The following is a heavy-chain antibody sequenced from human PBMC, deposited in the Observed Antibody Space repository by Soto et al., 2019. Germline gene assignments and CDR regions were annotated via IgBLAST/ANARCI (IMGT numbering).Heavy chain of an antibody. V-gene: IGHV4-4*02. Sequence: SETLSLTCAVSGDSISSSNWWNWVRQSPGKGLEWIGKIHHRGSTNYNPSLKSRVTISMDKSRNQFSLRLNFVTAADTAIYYCATVGQGCSCSSCYLDPWGQGALVTVYS. CDR3: ATVGQGCSCSSCYLDP. J-gene: IGHJ5*02. CDR1: GDSISSSNW. CDR2: IHHRGST. D-gene: IGHD2-2*01.